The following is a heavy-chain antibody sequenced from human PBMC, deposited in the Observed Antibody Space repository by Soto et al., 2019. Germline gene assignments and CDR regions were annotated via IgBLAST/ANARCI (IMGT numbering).Heavy chain of an antibody. D-gene: IGHD3-16*01. J-gene: IGHJ4*02. V-gene: IGHV4-34*01. CDR1: GGSFSGYY. CDR2: INHSGST. Sequence: QVQLQQWGAGLLKPSETLSLTCAVYGGSFSGYYCSWIRQPPGKGLEWIVEINHSGSTNYNPSLKSRVIISVDTSKNQFSLKLSSVTAADTAVYYCARAWGGVPDYWGQGTLVTVSS. CDR3: ARAWGGVPDY.